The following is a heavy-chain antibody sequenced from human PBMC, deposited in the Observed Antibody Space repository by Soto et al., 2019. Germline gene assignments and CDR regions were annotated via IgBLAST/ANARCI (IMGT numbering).Heavy chain of an antibody. V-gene: IGHV3-64D*06. D-gene: IGHD2-2*01. Sequence: GSLRLSCSASGFTFSSYAMHWVRQAPGKGLEYVSAISSNGGSTYYADSVKGRFTISRDNSKNTLYLQMSSLRAEDTAVYYCVKDNSPSDCSSTSCYWDYWGQGTLVTVS. J-gene: IGHJ4*02. CDR2: ISSNGGST. CDR1: GFTFSSYA. CDR3: VKDNSPSDCSSTSCYWDY.